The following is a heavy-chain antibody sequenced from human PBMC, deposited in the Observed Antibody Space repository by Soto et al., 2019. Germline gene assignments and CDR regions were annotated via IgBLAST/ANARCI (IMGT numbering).Heavy chain of an antibody. D-gene: IGHD2-15*01. CDR3: ARHTPAISISDH. CDR1: GGSISSSSYY. V-gene: IGHV4-39*01. J-gene: IGHJ4*02. Sequence: QLQLQESGPGLVKPSETLSLTCTVSGGSISSSSYYWGWIRQPPGKGLEWIGSIYYSGSTYYNPSLKTPVTIAVDTSKNQFSLKLSSVTAADTAVYYCARHTPAISISDHWGQGTLVTVSS. CDR2: IYYSGST.